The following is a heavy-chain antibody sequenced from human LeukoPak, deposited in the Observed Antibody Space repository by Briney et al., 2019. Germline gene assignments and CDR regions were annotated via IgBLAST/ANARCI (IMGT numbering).Heavy chain of an antibody. J-gene: IGHJ4*02. Sequence: PGGSLRLSCAASGFAFDDYGLNWVRQAPGKGLEWVSYISSSGSIIYYADSVKGRFTISRDDAKNSLYLQMNSLRAEDTAVYYCARGRDYYGSGKGFDYWGQGTLVTVSS. D-gene: IGHD3-10*01. CDR2: ISSSGSII. V-gene: IGHV3-48*03. CDR1: GFAFDDYG. CDR3: ARGRDYYGSGKGFDY.